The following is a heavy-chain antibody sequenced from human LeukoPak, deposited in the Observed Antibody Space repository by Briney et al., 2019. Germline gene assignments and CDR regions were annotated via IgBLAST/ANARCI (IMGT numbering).Heavy chain of an antibody. CDR1: RGSFSGYY. CDR2: INHSGST. D-gene: IGHD6-13*01. CDR3: ARWDYSSSRTFDY. J-gene: IGHJ4*02. V-gene: IGHV4-34*01. Sequence: PSETLSLTCAVYRGSFSGYYWSWVRQPPGKGLEWIGEINHSGSTNYNPSLKSRVTISVDTSKNQFSLKLSSVTAADTAVYYCARWDYSSSRTFDYWGQGTLVTVSS.